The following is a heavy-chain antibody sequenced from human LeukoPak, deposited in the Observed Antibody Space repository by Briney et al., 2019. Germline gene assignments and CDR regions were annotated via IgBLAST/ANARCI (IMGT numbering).Heavy chain of an antibody. D-gene: IGHD3-16*02. CDR2: IYHSGST. J-gene: IGHJ4*02. CDR1: GGSLSSGGYS. Sequence: SETLSLTCAVSGGSLSSGGYSWSWIRQPPGKGLEWIGYIYHSGSTYYNPSLKSRVTISVDRSKNQFSLKLSSVTAADTAVYYCARGTYDYVWGSYRWAFDYWGQGTLVTVSS. CDR3: ARGTYDYVWGSYRWAFDY. V-gene: IGHV4-30-2*01.